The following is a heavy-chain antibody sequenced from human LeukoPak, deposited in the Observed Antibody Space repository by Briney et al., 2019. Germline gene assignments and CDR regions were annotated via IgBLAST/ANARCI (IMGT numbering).Heavy chain of an antibody. J-gene: IGHJ3*02. CDR2: INHSGST. CDR3: ARRSSRRGYSGYAPYPAKDAFDI. CDR1: GGSFSGYY. D-gene: IGHD5-12*01. Sequence: SETLSLTCAVYGGSFSGYYWSWIRQPPGKGLEWIGEINHSGSTNYNPSLKSRVTISVDTSKNQFSLKLSSVTAADTAVYYCARRSSRRGYSGYAPYPAKDAFDIWGQGTMVTVSS. V-gene: IGHV4-34*01.